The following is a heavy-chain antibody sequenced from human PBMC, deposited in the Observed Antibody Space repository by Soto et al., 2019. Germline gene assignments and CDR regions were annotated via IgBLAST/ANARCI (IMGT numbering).Heavy chain of an antibody. J-gene: IGHJ4*02. CDR3: ARDLGGQIVDY. CDR2: ISGYNGNT. D-gene: IGHD1-26*01. Sequence: QVQLVQSGAEVKKPGASVKVSCKASGYTFTSYGISWVRQAPGQGLEWMGWISGYNGNTKYAQKLQGRVTMTTDTATSPAYLELRSLRSDDTAGYYCARDLGGQIVDYWGQGTLVTVSS. V-gene: IGHV1-18*01. CDR1: GYTFTSYG.